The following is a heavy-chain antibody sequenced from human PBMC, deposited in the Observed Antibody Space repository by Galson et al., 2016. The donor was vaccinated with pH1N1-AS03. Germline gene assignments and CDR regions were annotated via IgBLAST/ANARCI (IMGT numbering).Heavy chain of an antibody. V-gene: IGHV3-30*18. CDR2: ISYDESHR. J-gene: IGHJ5*01. CDR1: GFTFSGYG. Sequence: SLRLSCAVSGFTFSGYGMHWVRQAPGKGLKWVAVISYDESHRYYADSVKGRFTVSRDNSKNTLYMQMNSLRTEDTAVYYCAKDAMSGGIVVLYNWFDSWGPGTLVTVSS. D-gene: IGHD3-16*02. CDR3: AKDAMSGGIVVLYNWFDS.